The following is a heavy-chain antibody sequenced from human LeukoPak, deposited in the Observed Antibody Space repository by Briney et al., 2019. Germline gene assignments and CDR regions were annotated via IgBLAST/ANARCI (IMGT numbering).Heavy chain of an antibody. CDR1: GYTFNIYY. V-gene: IGHV1-2*02. CDR2: INPNSGAT. D-gene: IGHD7-27*01. CDR3: ERGPATGDFDY. J-gene: IGHJ4*02. Sequence: ASVKVSCKASGYTFNIYYMHWMRQAPGQRLEWMGWINPNSGATNYAQKFQGRVTMTRDTSISTAYMELRRLRSDDTAVYYCERGPATGDFDYWGQGTLVTVSS.